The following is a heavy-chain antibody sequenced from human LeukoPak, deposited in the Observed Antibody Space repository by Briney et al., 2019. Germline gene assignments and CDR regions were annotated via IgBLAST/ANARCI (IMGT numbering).Heavy chain of an antibody. CDR1: GGSLSGYY. J-gene: IGHJ6*03. CDR2: INHSGST. V-gene: IGHV4-34*01. D-gene: IGHD3-16*01. CDR3: ARETSQKGAHYMDV. Sequence: SETLSLTCAVSGGSLSGYYWTWIRQPPGKGLEWIGEINHSGSTNYNPSLKSRVTISVDTSRKQFFLRLSSVTAADTAMYYCARETSQKGAHYMDVWGKGTTVTISS.